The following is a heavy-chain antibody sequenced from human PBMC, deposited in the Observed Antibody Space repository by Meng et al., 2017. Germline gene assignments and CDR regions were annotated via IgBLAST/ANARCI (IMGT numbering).Heavy chain of an antibody. CDR2: IGTAGDT. CDR1: GFTFSSYD. V-gene: IGHV3-13*01. Sequence: GESLKISCAACGFTFSSYDMHWVRQATGKGLEWVSAIGTAGDTYYPGSVKGRFTISRDNSKNTLYLQMNSLRAEDTAVYYCARVEPHVLLWFGELYAYFDYWGQGTLVTVSS. CDR3: ARVEPHVLLWFGELYAYFDY. J-gene: IGHJ4*02. D-gene: IGHD3-10*01.